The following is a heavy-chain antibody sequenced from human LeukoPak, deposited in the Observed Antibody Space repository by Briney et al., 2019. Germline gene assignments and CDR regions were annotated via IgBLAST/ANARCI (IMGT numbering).Heavy chain of an antibody. CDR1: GYTFTGYY. D-gene: IGHD3-22*01. CDR2: INPNSGGT. CDR3: ARAQNYYDSSGYYDY. J-gene: IGHJ4*02. V-gene: IGHV1-2*02. Sequence: ASVKVSCKASGYTFTGYYMHWVRQAPGQGLEWMGWINPNSGGTDYAQKFQGRVTMTRDTSISTAYMELSRLRSDDTAVYYCARAQNYYDSSGYYDYWGQGTLVTVSS.